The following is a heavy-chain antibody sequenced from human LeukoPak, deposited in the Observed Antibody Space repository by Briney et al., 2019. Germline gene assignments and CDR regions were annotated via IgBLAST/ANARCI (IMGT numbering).Heavy chain of an antibody. Sequence: SETLSLTCAVSGYSISSGYSWGWIRQPPGKGLEWIGSIYHSGSTYYNPSLKSRVTISVDTSKNHFSLKLSSVTAADTAVYYCARDRDIVVVPAVRFDYWGQGTLVTVSS. CDR2: IYHSGST. J-gene: IGHJ4*02. CDR3: ARDRDIVVVPAVRFDY. V-gene: IGHV4-38-2*02. CDR1: GYSISSGYS. D-gene: IGHD2-2*01.